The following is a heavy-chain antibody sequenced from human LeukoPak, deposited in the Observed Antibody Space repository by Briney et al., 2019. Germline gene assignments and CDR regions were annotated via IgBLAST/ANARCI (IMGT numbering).Heavy chain of an antibody. CDR1: SDSISRYY. D-gene: IGHD2-15*01. CDR3: ARHPTGVVAATSYFDY. Sequence: SETLSLTCTVSSDSISRYYWSWIRQPPGKGLEWIGYISNSGNTDYNPSLKSRVFISVDTSKNQVSLKLTSVTAADTAVYYCARHPTGVVAATSYFDYWGQGTLVTVSS. CDR2: ISNSGNT. J-gene: IGHJ4*02. V-gene: IGHV4-59*01.